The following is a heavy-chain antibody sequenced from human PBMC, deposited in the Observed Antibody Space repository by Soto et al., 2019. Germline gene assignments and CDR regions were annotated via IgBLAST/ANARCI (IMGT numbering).Heavy chain of an antibody. CDR3: ALGVRGVIITPPWGMDV. D-gene: IGHD3-10*01. Sequence: QVQLVQSGAEVKKPGSSVKVSCKASGGTFSSYAISWVRQAPGQGLEWMGGIIPIFGTANYAQKFQGRVTITADKSTSTAYMELSSRRSEDSAVYYCALGVRGVIITPPWGMDVWGQGTTVTVSS. CDR1: GGTFSSYA. V-gene: IGHV1-69*06. CDR2: IIPIFGTA. J-gene: IGHJ6*02.